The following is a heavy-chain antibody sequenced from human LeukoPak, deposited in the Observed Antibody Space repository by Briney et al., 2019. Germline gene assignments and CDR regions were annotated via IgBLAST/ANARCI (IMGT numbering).Heavy chain of an antibody. CDR1: GYTFTGYG. V-gene: IGHV1-18*01. CDR2: ISAYNGNT. Sequence: ASVKVSCKASGYTFTGYGISWVRQAPGQGLEWMGWISAYNGNTNYAQKLQGRVTMTTDTSTSTAYVELRSLRSDDTAVYYCAREGVWFGELSDYFDYWGQGTLVTVSS. CDR3: AREGVWFGELSDYFDY. J-gene: IGHJ4*02. D-gene: IGHD3-10*01.